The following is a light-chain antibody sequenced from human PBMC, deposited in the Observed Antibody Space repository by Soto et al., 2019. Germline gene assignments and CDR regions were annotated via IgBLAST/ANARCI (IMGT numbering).Light chain of an antibody. V-gene: IGKV3-11*01. CDR2: DAS. CDR1: QSVSSY. CDR3: QQRRNWSCGLS. J-gene: IGKJ4*01. Sequence: ELVLTQSPATLSVSPGERATLSCRATQSVSSYLAWYQQKPGQAPMLLIYDASNRATGIPARFSGSGSGTGFTLTISSLEPEDFSVYYCQQRRNWSCGLSVGGGTEVEIK.